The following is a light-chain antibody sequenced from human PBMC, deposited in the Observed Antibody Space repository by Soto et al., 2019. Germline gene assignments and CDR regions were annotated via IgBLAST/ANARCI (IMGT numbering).Light chain of an antibody. CDR1: QSVSSNY. V-gene: IGKV3-20*01. CDR3: QQYGSSSA. J-gene: IGKJ3*01. CDR2: GAS. Sequence: EIVLTQSPGTLSLSPGERATLSCRASQSVSSNYLAWYQQKPGQAPRLLIYGASSRATGIPDRFSGSGSGTDFTLTISRLEPEDFAVYYWQQYGSSSAFGPGTKVEI.